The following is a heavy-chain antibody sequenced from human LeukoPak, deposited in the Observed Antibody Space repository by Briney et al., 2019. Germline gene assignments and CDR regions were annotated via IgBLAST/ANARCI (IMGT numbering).Heavy chain of an antibody. Sequence: GGSLRLSCAASGFTFSSYAMHWVRQAPGKGLEWVAVISYDGSNKYYADSVKGRFTISRDNSKNTLYLQMNSLRAEDTAVYYCARVVYYDSSGYFDAFDIWGQGTMVTVSS. CDR3: ARVVYYDSSGYFDAFDI. J-gene: IGHJ3*02. D-gene: IGHD3-22*01. V-gene: IGHV3-30*04. CDR2: ISYDGSNK. CDR1: GFTFSSYA.